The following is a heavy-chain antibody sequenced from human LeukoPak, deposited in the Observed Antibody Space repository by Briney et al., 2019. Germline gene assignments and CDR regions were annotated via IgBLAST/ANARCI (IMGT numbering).Heavy chain of an antibody. CDR1: GGSISSYY. Sequence: SETLSLTCTVSGGSISSYYWSWIRQPAGKGLEWIGRIYTSGSTNYNPSLKSRVTMSVDTSKNQFSLKLSSVTAADTAVYYCAKDFIPLEAAAYFDYWGQGTLVTVSS. J-gene: IGHJ4*02. D-gene: IGHD6-13*01. V-gene: IGHV4-4*07. CDR2: IYTSGST. CDR3: AKDFIPLEAAAYFDY.